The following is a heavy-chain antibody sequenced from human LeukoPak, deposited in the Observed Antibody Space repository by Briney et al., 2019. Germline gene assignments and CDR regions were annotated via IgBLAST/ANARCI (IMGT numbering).Heavy chain of an antibody. V-gene: IGHV3-23*01. CDR1: GFTFSSYA. D-gene: IGHD5-24*01. CDR2: ISGSGGST. Sequence: PGGSLRLSCAASGFTFSSYAMSWVRQAPGKGLERVSAISGSGGSTYYADSVKGRFTISRDNSKNTLYLQMNSLRAVDTAVYYCAKRDDSYYYYYMDVWGKGTTVTVSS. CDR3: AKRDDSYYYYYMDV. J-gene: IGHJ6*03.